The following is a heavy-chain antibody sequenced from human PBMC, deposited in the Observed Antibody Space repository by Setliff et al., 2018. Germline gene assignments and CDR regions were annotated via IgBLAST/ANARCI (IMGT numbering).Heavy chain of an antibody. D-gene: IGHD3-3*01. CDR2: IHYSGET. J-gene: IGHJ6*03. V-gene: IGHV4-39*01. Sequence: SETLSLTCTVSGGSISSGNYFWDWIRQPPGKGLEWIGSIHYSGETFHNPSLKSRVSIFGDTSQNQFFLRLNSLTAADTAVYYCARTSYELCGYYGNRCNHHMDVWGKGSPVTVSS. CDR1: GGSISSGNYF. CDR3: ARTSYELCGYYGNRCNHHMDV.